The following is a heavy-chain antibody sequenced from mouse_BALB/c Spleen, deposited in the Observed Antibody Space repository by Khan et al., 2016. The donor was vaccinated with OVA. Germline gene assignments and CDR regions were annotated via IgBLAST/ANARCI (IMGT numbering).Heavy chain of an antibody. CDR2: ISSGSNTI. D-gene: IGHD1-1*01. CDR1: GFTFSSFG. V-gene: IGHV5-17*02. Sequence: EVELVESGGGLVQPGGSRKLSCAASGFTFSSFGMHWVRQAPEKGLEWVAYISSGSNTIYYADTVKGRFTIYRDNPKNTLFLHMTHLRSDDTARYYCVGGSYYGSSYVGYWVQGTTLTVSS. CDR3: VGGSYYGSSYVGY. J-gene: IGHJ2*01.